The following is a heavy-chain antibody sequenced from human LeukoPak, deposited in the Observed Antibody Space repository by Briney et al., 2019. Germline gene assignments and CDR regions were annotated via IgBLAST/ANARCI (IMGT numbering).Heavy chain of an antibody. Sequence: GGSLRLSCAASGFTFSSYSMNWVRQAPGKGLEWVSSISSSSSYIYYADSVKGRFTISRDNAKNSLYLQMNSLRAEDTALYYCARESYSYYYFDYWGQGTLVTVSS. J-gene: IGHJ4*02. D-gene: IGHD1-26*01. CDR1: GFTFSSYS. CDR2: ISSSSSYI. CDR3: ARESYSYYYFDY. V-gene: IGHV3-21*04.